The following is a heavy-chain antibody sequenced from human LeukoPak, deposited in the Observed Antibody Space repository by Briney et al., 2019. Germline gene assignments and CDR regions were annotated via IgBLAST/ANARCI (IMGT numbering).Heavy chain of an antibody. D-gene: IGHD4-23*01. CDR2: ISVHSGNT. J-gene: IGHJ5*02. Sequence: ASVKVSCKASGYTFSTYDITWVRQAPGQGLEWMGWISVHSGNTNYAQKFQERVTITRDMSTSTAYMELSSLRSEDTAVYYCAADSATVEAWGQGTLVTVSS. CDR1: GYTFSTYD. CDR3: AADSATVEA. V-gene: IGHV1-18*01.